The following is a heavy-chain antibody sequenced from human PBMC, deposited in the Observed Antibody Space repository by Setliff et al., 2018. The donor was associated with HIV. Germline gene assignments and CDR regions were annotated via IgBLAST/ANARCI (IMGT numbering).Heavy chain of an antibody. D-gene: IGHD2-21*02. CDR1: GGSIRSSSSY. J-gene: IGHJ4*02. V-gene: IGHV4-39*01. Sequence: SETLSLTCTVSGGSIRSSSSYWGWIRQPPGKGLEWIGIIYYSGSTYYKPSLKSRVTISVDTSKNQFSLKLSSVTAADTAVYYCASSTLISCGDDCFFQGGKVDYWGQGSLVTVLL. CDR2: IYYSGST. CDR3: ASSTLISCGDDCFFQGGKVDY.